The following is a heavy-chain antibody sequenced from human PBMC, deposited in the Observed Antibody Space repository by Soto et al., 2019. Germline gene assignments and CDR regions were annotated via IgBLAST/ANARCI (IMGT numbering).Heavy chain of an antibody. CDR3: AKGRCDFWSPYYFDS. CDR1: GLNFDDFA. CDR2: ITWNSRVL. J-gene: IGHJ4*02. D-gene: IGHD3-3*01. Sequence: GGSLRLSCVGTGLNFDDFAMHWVRQAPGKGQEWVSGITWNSRVLAYADSVKGRFTISRDNARNSLYLQMDSLRDEDTALYYCAKGRCDFWSPYYFDSWGQGTLVTVSS. V-gene: IGHV3-9*01.